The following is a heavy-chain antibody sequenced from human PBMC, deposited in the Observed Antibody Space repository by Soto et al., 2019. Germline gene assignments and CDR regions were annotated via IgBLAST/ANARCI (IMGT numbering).Heavy chain of an antibody. D-gene: IGHD6-13*01. Sequence: GGSQRLSCAASGFTFRSYARSWVRQAPGKGLEWVSAISGSGGSTYYADSVKGRFTISRDNSKNTLYLQMNSLRAEDTAVYYCAKDGAAAGYYYYGMDVWGQGTTVTVSS. CDR1: GFTFRSYA. CDR3: AKDGAAAGYYYYGMDV. J-gene: IGHJ6*02. V-gene: IGHV3-23*01. CDR2: ISGSGGST.